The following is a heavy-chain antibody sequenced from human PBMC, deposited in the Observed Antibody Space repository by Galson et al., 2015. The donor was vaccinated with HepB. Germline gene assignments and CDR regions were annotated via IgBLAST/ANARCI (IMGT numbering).Heavy chain of an antibody. CDR1: GGSISSYY. V-gene: IGHV4-59*01. CDR2: IYYSGST. J-gene: IGHJ3*02. Sequence: ETLSLTCTVSGGSISSYYWSWIRQPPGKGLEWIGYIYYSGSTNYNPSLKSRVTISVDTSKNQFSLKLSSVTAADTAVYYCARDRVLWFGARRGAFDIWGQGTMVTVSS. D-gene: IGHD3-10*01. CDR3: ARDRVLWFGARRGAFDI.